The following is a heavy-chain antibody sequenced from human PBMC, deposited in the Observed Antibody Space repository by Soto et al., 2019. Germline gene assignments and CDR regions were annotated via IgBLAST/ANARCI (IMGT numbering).Heavy chain of an antibody. CDR2: IGTGGDT. Sequence: EVQLVESGGGLVQPGGSLRLYCAASGFTFSNYDMHWVRQGIGKGLEWVSSIGTGGDTYYPGSVKGRFTISRENAKNSLYPQMNSLGDGDTAVYYCARGRYCTGSTCSIMYYFDYWGQGTLLTVSS. CDR1: GFTFSNYD. D-gene: IGHD2-8*02. V-gene: IGHV3-13*01. J-gene: IGHJ4*02. CDR3: ARGRYCTGSTCSIMYYFDY.